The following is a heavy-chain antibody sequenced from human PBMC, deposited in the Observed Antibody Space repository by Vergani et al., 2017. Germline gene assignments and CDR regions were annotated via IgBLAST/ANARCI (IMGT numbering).Heavy chain of an antibody. V-gene: IGHV4-59*01. J-gene: IGHJ3*02. CDR1: GGSLSSYY. CDR2: IYYSGST. D-gene: IGHD3-22*01. Sequence: QVQLQESGPGLVKPSETLSLTCTVSGGSLSSYYWSWIRQPPGKGLEWIGYIYYSGSTNYNPSLKSRVTISVDTSKNQFSLKLSSVTAADTAVYYCARESTYYYDSSGSAFDIWGQGTMVTVSS. CDR3: ARESTYYYDSSGSAFDI.